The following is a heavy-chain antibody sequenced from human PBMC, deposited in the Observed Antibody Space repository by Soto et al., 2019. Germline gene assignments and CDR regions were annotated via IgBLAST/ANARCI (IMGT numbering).Heavy chain of an antibody. CDR1: GGSFSGYY. J-gene: IGHJ5*02. CDR2: INHSGST. CDR3: ARGPNRSPRIAARPRMVWFDP. V-gene: IGHV4-34*01. D-gene: IGHD6-6*01. Sequence: QVQLQQWGAGLLKPSETLSLTCAVYGGSFSGYYWSWIRQPPGKGLEWIGEINHSGSTNYNPSLKSRVTISVDTSKNQFSLKLSSVTAADTAVYYCARGPNRSPRIAARPRMVWFDPWGQGTLVTVFS.